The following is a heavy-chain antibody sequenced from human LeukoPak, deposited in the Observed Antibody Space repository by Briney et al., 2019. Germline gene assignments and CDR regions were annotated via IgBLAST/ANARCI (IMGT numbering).Heavy chain of an antibody. D-gene: IGHD1-1*01. V-gene: IGHV1-2*02. CDR2: INPNSGAT. Sequence: ASVKVSCKASGYTFTDYYIHWVRQAPGQGLEWMGWINPNSGATNSAQKFQGRVTMTRDTSISTAYMELSSLRSDDTAVYYCAVLEQLTDYWGQGTLVTVSS. CDR1: GYTFTDYY. J-gene: IGHJ4*02. CDR3: AVLEQLTDY.